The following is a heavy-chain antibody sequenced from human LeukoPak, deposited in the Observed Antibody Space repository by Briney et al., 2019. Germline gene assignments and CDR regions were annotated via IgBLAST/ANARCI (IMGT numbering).Heavy chain of an antibody. CDR3: ARDKSAAAVDY. V-gene: IGHV3-7*01. CDR1: GFTFSSYG. CDR2: IKQDGSEK. J-gene: IGHJ4*02. D-gene: IGHD6-13*01. Sequence: GGSLRLSCAASGFTFSSYGMHWVRQAPGKELEWVANIKQDGSEKYYVDSVKGRFTISRDNAKNSLYLQMNSLRAEDTAVYYCARDKSAAAVDYWDQGTLVTVSS.